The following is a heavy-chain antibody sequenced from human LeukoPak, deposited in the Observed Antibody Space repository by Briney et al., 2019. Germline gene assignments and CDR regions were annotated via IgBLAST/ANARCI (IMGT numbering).Heavy chain of an antibody. V-gene: IGHV1-8*03. CDR1: GYIFTGYY. J-gene: IGHJ3*02. CDR3: ATGSGDTFDI. CDR2: INPNNGNT. D-gene: IGHD1-14*01. Sequence: GASVKVSCKASGYIFTGYYMHWVRQATGQGLEWMGYINPNNGNTGSAQKFQGRVTITRDTSISTAYLELSSLRSEDTAVYYCATGSGDTFDIWGQGTMVTVSS.